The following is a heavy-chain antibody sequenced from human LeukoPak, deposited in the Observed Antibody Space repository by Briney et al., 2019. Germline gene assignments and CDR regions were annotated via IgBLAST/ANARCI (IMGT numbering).Heavy chain of an antibody. J-gene: IGHJ4*02. CDR1: GYSISSGHY. CDR2: ISQSGST. Sequence: SETLSLTCTVSGYSISSGHYWGWIRQPPGKGLQWIGSISQSGSTYSNPSLKSRVTISVDTSKNQFSLKLSSVTAADTAVYYCARPLAVAGRFDYWGQGTLVTVSS. CDR3: ARPLAVAGRFDY. V-gene: IGHV4-38-2*02. D-gene: IGHD6-19*01.